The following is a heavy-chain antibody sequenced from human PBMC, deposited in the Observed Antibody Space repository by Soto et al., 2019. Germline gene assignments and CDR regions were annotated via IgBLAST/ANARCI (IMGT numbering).Heavy chain of an antibody. CDR1: GFSLSTSGVG. V-gene: IGHV2-5*02. D-gene: IGHD5-12*01. J-gene: IGHJ6*02. CDR2: IYWDDDK. CDR3: ARQWLRDYYYYYGMDV. Sequence: QITLKESGPTLVKPTQTLTLTCTFSGFSLSTSGVGVGWIRQHPGKALEWLALIYWDDDKRYSPSLKSRLTITKDTSKNQVVLTMTNMDPVDTATYYCARQWLRDYYYYYGMDVWGQGTTVTVSS.